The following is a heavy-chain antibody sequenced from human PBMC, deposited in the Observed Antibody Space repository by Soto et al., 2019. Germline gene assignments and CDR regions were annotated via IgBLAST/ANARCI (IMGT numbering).Heavy chain of an antibody. CDR2: INAGNGNT. Sequence: ASVKVSCKASGYTFTSYAMQWVRQAPGQRLEWMGWINAGNGNTKYSQKFQGRVTITRDTSASTAYMELSSLRSEDTAVYYCALGDSSSSLTDYYYYMDVWGKGTTVTVSS. D-gene: IGHD6-6*01. V-gene: IGHV1-3*01. J-gene: IGHJ6*03. CDR1: GYTFTSYA. CDR3: ALGDSSSSLTDYYYYMDV.